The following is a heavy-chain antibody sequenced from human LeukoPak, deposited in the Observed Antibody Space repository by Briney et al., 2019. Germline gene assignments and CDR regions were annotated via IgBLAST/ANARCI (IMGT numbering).Heavy chain of an antibody. CDR3: GRGMRDYYGLDY. J-gene: IGHJ4*02. Sequence: GGSLRLSCAASGFTFSSYGMHWVRQAPGKGLEWVAVIWYDGSNKYYADSVKGRFTISRDNSKNTLYLQMNSLRAEDTAVYYCGRGMRDYYGLDYWGQGSLVTVSS. CDR2: IWYDGSNK. V-gene: IGHV3-33*08. D-gene: IGHD3-10*01. CDR1: GFTFSSYG.